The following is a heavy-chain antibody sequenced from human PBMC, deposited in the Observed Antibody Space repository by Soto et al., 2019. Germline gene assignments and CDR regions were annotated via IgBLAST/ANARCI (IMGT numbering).Heavy chain of an antibody. V-gene: IGHV3-23*01. D-gene: IGHD2-2*01. CDR1: EFTFSRFA. CDR2: ITDSGGDT. Sequence: GSLRLSCAASEFTFSRFAMSWVRQAPGKGLEWISAITDSGGDTYHSDSVKGRFTISRDNTKNTVYLEMNSLRAEDTAVYYCAKGSSSSRPYYFDYWGQGTQVTVSS. CDR3: AKGSSSSRPYYFDY. J-gene: IGHJ4*02.